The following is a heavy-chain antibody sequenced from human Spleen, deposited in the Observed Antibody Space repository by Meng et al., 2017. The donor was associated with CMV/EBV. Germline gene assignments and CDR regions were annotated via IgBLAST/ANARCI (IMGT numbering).Heavy chain of an antibody. CDR2: ISSSGSTI. CDR3: ARSMNTAADY. D-gene: IGHD6-13*01. J-gene: IGHJ4*02. CDR1: GFRFSDYY. V-gene: IGHV3-11*04. Sequence: GGSLRLSCAASGFRFSDYYMSWIRQAPGKGLEWVSYISSSGSTIYYADSVKGRFTISRDNTKNTLYLQMNSLRPDDTGVYYCARSMNTAADYWGQGTLVTVSS.